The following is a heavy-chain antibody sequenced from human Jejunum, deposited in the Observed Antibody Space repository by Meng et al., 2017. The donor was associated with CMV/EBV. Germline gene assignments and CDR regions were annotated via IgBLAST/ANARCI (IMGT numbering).Heavy chain of an antibody. CDR2: ITASDGTT. CDR1: GFTFRRYA. CDR3: AKDRDTTLVHYFDS. V-gene: IGHV3-23*04. D-gene: IGHD5-18*01. J-gene: IGHJ4*02. Sequence: EVQLVESGGGLLQPGASRRLSCAASGFTFRRYAMSWVRQAPGKGLEWVSAITASDGTTYYTDSVEGRFTISRDNSKNTVYLQMNSLRVEDTAIYYCAKDRDTTLVHYFDSWGQGTLVTVSS.